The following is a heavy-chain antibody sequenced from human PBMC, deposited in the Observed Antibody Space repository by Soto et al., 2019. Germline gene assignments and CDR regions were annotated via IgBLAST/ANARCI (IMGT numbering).Heavy chain of an antibody. J-gene: IGHJ4*02. CDR1: GFIFSSYA. D-gene: IGHD2-2*01. V-gene: IGHV3-23*01. Sequence: GGSLRLSCAASGFIFSSYAMSWVRRTPGKGLEWVSAITDTGYNTYYADSVKGRFTISRDNSASTLYLQMNTLGVEDTAVYYCAKGSSSGRPYYFDFWGQGTLVTVSS. CDR2: ITDTGYNT. CDR3: AKGSSSGRPYYFDF.